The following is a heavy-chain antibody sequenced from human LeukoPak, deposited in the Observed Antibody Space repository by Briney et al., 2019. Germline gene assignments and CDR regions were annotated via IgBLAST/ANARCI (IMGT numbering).Heavy chain of an antibody. D-gene: IGHD5-12*01. CDR1: GGSFSGYY. CDR3: ARHDYGYNSPFDY. V-gene: IGHV4-34*01. J-gene: IGHJ4*02. Sequence: SETLSLTCAVYGGSFSGYYWSWIRQPPGKGLEWIGSIYYSGSTYYNPSLKSRVTISVDTSKNQFSLKLSSVTAADTAVYYCARHDYGYNSPFDYWGQGTLVTVSS. CDR2: IYYSGST.